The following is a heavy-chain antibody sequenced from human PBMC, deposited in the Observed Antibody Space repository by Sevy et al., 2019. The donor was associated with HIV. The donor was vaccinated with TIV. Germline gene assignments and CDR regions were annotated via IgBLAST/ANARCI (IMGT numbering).Heavy chain of an antibody. J-gene: IGHJ3*02. V-gene: IGHV1-18*01. CDR2: ISAHNGNT. CDR3: ARDLSHTGRFGAFDI. D-gene: IGHD3-16*01. CDR1: GYTFTNYG. Sequence: ASVKVSCKASGYTFTNYGISWVRQAPGQGLEWMGWISAHNGNTNYAQKLQGRVTMTIDTSTSTASMELRSLRSDDTAVYYCARDLSHTGRFGAFDIWGQGTMVTVSS.